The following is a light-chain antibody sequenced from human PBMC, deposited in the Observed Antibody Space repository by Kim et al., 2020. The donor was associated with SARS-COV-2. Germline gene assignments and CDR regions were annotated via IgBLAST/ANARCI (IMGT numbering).Light chain of an antibody. J-gene: IGLJ3*02. Sequence: SYELTQPPSVSVAPGKTARITCGRNNIGSKSVHWYQQKRGQAPVMVIYYDSDRPSGIPERFSGSNSGNTATLTISRFEAGNEADYYCQVWDSSSDQEVFGGGTPLTVL. CDR3: QVWDSSSDQEV. V-gene: IGLV3-21*04. CDR1: NIGSKS. CDR2: YDS.